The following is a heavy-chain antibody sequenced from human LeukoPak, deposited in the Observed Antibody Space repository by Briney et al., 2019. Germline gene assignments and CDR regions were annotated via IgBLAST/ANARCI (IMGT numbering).Heavy chain of an antibody. CDR1: GFSFDDYA. CDR2: ISWNSGSI. Sequence: GGSLRLSCEASGFSFDDYAMHWVRQAPGKGLEWVSGISWNSGSIGYADSVKGRFTISRDNAKNSLYLQMNSLRAEDTALYYCAKDIAARPYNWFDPWGQGTLVTVSS. V-gene: IGHV3-9*01. CDR3: AKDIAARPYNWFDP. D-gene: IGHD6-6*01. J-gene: IGHJ5*02.